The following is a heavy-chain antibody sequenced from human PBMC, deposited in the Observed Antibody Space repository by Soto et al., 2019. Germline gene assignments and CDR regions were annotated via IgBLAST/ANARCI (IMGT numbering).Heavy chain of an antibody. CDR1: GFTFSSYA. J-gene: IGHJ3*02. V-gene: IGHV3-23*01. CDR3: AKDLQQNYYDSPDACDI. D-gene: IGHD3-22*01. CDR2: ISGSGGST. Sequence: GGSLRLSCAASGFTFSSYAMSWVRQAPGKGLEWVSAISGSGGSTYYADSVKGRFTISRDNSKNTLYLQMNSLRAEDTAVYYCAKDLQQNYYDSPDACDIWGQGTMVTVAS.